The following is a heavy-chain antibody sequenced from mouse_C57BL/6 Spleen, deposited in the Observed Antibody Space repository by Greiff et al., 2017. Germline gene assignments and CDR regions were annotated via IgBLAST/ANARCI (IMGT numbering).Heavy chain of an antibody. D-gene: IGHD2-2*01. Sequence: VQLKESGGGLVKPGGSLKLSCAASGFTFSDYGMHWVRQAPEKGLEWVAYISSGSSTIYYADTVKGRFTISRDNAKNTLFLQMTSLRSEDTAMYYCARDRIYYGYDGFAYWGQGTLVTVSA. V-gene: IGHV5-17*01. J-gene: IGHJ3*01. CDR2: ISSGSSTI. CDR1: GFTFSDYG. CDR3: ARDRIYYGYDGFAY.